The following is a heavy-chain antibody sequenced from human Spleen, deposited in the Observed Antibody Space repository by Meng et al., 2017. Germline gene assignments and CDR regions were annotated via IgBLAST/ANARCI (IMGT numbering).Heavy chain of an antibody. CDR3: ARLGLGDGYSGSHFDS. D-gene: IGHD2-21*02. CDR1: GFSFTTYW. J-gene: IGHJ4*02. V-gene: IGHV5-51*01. CDR2: IYPGDSDT. Sequence: GESLKISCKASGFSFTTYWIGWVRQMTGKGLEWMGIIYPGDSDTRYSPSFQGQVTISADKSINTAYLQWSSLRASDTAMYYCARLGLGDGYSGSHFDSWGQGTLVTVSS.